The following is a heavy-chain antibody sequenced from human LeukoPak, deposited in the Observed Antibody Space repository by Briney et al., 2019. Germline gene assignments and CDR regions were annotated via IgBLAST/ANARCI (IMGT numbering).Heavy chain of an antibody. CDR3: ARDPDCSGGRCSERGLDY. CDR1: GFTLSDYE. CDR2: VSSSGRST. D-gene: IGHD2-15*01. V-gene: IGHV3-48*03. Sequence: GGSLRLSCAASGFTLSDYEMNWIRQAPGKGLEWVAYVSSSGRSTYYADSVKGRFTISRDNTKNSLCLQMDSLRAEDTAVYYCARDPDCSGGRCSERGLDYWGQGTLVTVSS. J-gene: IGHJ4*02.